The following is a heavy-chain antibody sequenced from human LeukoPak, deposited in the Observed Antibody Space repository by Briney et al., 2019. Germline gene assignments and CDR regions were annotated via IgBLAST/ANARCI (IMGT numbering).Heavy chain of an antibody. CDR1: GGSLSGYY. D-gene: IGHD6-13*01. J-gene: IGHJ4*02. V-gene: IGHV4-34*01. Sequence: SETLSLTCAVYGGSLSGYYWSWIRQPPGKGLEWIGEINHSGSTNYNPSLKSRVTISVDTSKNQFSLKLSSVTAADTAVYYCARGRGSSWRETQVWGQGTLVTVSS. CDR3: ARGRGSSWRETQV. CDR2: INHSGST.